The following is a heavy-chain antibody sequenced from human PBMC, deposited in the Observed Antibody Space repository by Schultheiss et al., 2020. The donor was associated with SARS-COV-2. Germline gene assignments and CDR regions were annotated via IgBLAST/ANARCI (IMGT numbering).Heavy chain of an antibody. Sequence: ASVKVSCKACGYTYTGYYIHWVRQAPGQGLEWMGRINPNSGGTNYAQKFQGRVTMTRDTSISTAYMELSRLRSDDTAVYYCARYGITIFGAPTGMDVWGQGTTVNVSS. CDR3: ARYGITIFGAPTGMDV. CDR1: GYTYTGYY. V-gene: IGHV1-2*06. D-gene: IGHD3-3*01. J-gene: IGHJ6*02. CDR2: INPNSGGT.